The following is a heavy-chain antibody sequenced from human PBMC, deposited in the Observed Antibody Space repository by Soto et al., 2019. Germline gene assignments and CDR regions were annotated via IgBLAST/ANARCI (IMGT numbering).Heavy chain of an antibody. CDR2: FDPEDGET. J-gene: IGHJ3*02. Sequence: ASVKVSCKVSGYTLTELSMHWVRQAPGKGLEWMGGFDPEDGETIYAQKFQGGVTMTEDTSTDTAYMELSSLRSEDTAVYYCATPTGRYYDSSGYYGPAAFDIWGQGTMVTVSS. CDR3: ATPTGRYYDSSGYYGPAAFDI. V-gene: IGHV1-24*01. D-gene: IGHD3-22*01. CDR1: GYTLTELS.